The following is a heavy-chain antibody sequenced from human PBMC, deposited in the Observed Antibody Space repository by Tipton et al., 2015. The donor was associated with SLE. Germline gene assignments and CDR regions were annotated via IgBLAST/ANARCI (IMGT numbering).Heavy chain of an antibody. CDR1: VASISSYY. D-gene: IGHD6-19*01. J-gene: IGHJ6*02. CDR2: ISTSGNT. CDR3: ARDLYSSDWNYYGMDV. Sequence: TLSLTCTVSVASISSYYWGWIRQPAGKGLEWIGRISTSGNTNYSPTLKSRVTISVDTSKNQFSLKLSFVTAADTAVYYCARDLYSSDWNYYGMDVWGQGTTVTVSS. V-gene: IGHV4-4*07.